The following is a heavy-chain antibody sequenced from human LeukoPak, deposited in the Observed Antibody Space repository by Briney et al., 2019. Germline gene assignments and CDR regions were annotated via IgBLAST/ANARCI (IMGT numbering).Heavy chain of an antibody. CDR1: GGTFSSYA. CDR2: IIPIFGTA. Sequence: SVKVSCKASGGTFSSYAISWVRQAPGQGLEWMGGIIPIFGTANYAQKFQGRVTITADESTSTAYMELSSLRSEDTAVYYCARVSEALGDSSYYYYYMDVWGKETTVTVSS. J-gene: IGHJ6*03. CDR3: ARVSEALGDSSYYYYYMDV. D-gene: IGHD3-16*01. V-gene: IGHV1-69*13.